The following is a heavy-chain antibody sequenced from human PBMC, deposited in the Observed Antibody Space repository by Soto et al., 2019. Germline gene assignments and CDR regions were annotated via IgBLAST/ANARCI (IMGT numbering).Heavy chain of an antibody. D-gene: IGHD6-13*01. Sequence: QVQLQESGPGLVKPSETLSLSCTVSGDSISNYYWSWIRKSAEKRLEWIGRVSSTGSSYYNPSLKSRVTISVDTSKNQVSLNLTSVTAADTAVYYCARGGPAAGTDWFDPWGQGTLVTVSS. V-gene: IGHV4-4*07. CDR3: ARGGPAAGTDWFDP. CDR1: GDSISNYY. J-gene: IGHJ5*02. CDR2: VSSTGSS.